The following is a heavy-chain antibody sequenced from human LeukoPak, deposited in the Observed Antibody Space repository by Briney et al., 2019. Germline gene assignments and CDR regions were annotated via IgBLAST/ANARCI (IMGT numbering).Heavy chain of an antibody. CDR2: ISTGGAGT. D-gene: IGHD3-10*01. V-gene: IGHV3-23*01. CDR1: GFTFSSYA. J-gene: IGHJ4*02. CDR3: AKNRAYASGSYYDY. Sequence: GGSLRLSCAASGFTFSSYAMTWVRQAPGKGLEWVSAISTGGAGTYYADSVKGRFTISRDNSKNMVYLQMNSLRAEDTAVYYCAKNRAYASGSYYDYWGQGTLVTVSS.